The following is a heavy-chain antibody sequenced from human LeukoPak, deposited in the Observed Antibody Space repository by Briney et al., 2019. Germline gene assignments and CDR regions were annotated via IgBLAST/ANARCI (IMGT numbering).Heavy chain of an antibody. V-gene: IGHV1-3*01. CDR2: INAGNGNT. CDR3: ARGGPTSSRYFDWFNWFDP. Sequence: ASVKVSCKASGYTFTSYDINWVRQTTGQGLEWMGWINAGNGNTKYSQKFQGRVTITRDTSASTAYMELSSLRSEDTAVYYCARGGPTSSRYFDWFNWFDPWGQGTLVTVSS. CDR1: GYTFTSYD. D-gene: IGHD3-9*01. J-gene: IGHJ5*02.